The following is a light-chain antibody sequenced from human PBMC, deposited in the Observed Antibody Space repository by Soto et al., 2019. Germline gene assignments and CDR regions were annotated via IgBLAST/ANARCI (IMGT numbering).Light chain of an antibody. CDR3: QTWGTDSHDGV. J-gene: IGLJ3*02. CDR2: LNSDGSH. V-gene: IGLV4-69*01. CDR1: SGPSSYA. Sequence: QLVLTQSPSASASLGASVKLTCTLSSGPSSYALAWHQQQPEKGPRYLMKLNSDGSHNKGDGIPVRFSGSSSGAERHLTISSLQAEDEADDDCQTWGTDSHDGVFGGGTKVTVL.